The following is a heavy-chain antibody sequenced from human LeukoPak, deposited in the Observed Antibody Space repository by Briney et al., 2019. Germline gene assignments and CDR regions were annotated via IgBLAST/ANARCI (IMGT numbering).Heavy chain of an antibody. D-gene: IGHD3-10*01. CDR1: GYTFTSYD. J-gene: IGHJ6*03. CDR3: ARGTSCPSYYGSGSRARGCGYYMDV. Sequence: ASVKVSCKASGYTFTSYDINWVRQATGQGLEWMGWMNPNSGNTGYAQKFQGRVTITRNTSISTAYMELSSLRSEDTAVYYCARGTSCPSYYGSGSRARGCGYYMDVWGKGTTVTVSS. V-gene: IGHV1-8*03. CDR2: MNPNSGNT.